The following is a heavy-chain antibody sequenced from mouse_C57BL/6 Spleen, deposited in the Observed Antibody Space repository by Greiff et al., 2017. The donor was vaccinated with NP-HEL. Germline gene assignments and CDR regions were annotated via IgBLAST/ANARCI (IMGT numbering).Heavy chain of an antibody. CDR3: ARRSSGYPFAY. CDR2: IYPSDSET. J-gene: IGHJ3*01. D-gene: IGHD3-2*02. V-gene: IGHV1-61*01. Sequence: QVQLQQPGAELVRPGSSVKLSCKASGYTFTSYWMDWVKQRPGQGLEWIGNIYPSDSETHYNQKFKDKATLTVDKSSSTAYMQLSSLTSEDSAVYYCARRSSGYPFAYWGQGTLVTVSA. CDR1: GYTFTSYW.